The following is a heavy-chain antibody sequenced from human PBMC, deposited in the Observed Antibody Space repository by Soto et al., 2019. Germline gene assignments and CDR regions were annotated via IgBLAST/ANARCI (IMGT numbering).Heavy chain of an antibody. Sequence: GGSLRLSCAASGFTFSSYAMHWVRQAPGKGLEWVAVISYDGSNKYYADSVKGRFTISRDNSKNTLYLQMNSLRAEDTAVYYCARELPSIAAQGYYYYGMDVWGQGTTVTVSS. CDR1: GFTFSSYA. CDR2: ISYDGSNK. V-gene: IGHV3-30-3*01. CDR3: ARELPSIAAQGYYYYGMDV. D-gene: IGHD6-6*01. J-gene: IGHJ6*02.